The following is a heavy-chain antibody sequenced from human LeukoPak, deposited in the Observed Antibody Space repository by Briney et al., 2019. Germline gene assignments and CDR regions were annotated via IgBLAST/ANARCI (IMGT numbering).Heavy chain of an antibody. Sequence: GGSLRLSCAASGFTFSSFDMNWVRQAPGKGVEWVSSISTSSRYIYYRDSVKGRFTISRDDAKNSLYLQMNSLRVEDTAVYYCARADCSGSTCYLRRSWFDPWGQGTLVTVSS. CDR3: ARADCSGSTCYLRRSWFDP. D-gene: IGHD2-2*01. CDR2: ISTSSRYI. J-gene: IGHJ5*02. CDR1: GFTFSSFD. V-gene: IGHV3-21*01.